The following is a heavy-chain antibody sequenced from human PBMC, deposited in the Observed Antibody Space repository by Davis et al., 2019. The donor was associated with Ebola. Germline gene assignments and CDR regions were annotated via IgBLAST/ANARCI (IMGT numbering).Heavy chain of an antibody. CDR1: GFTFDDYT. CDR3: AKTTLRKGAVTHLDY. V-gene: IGHV3-43*01. D-gene: IGHD4-17*01. Sequence: GESLKISCAASGFTFDDYTMHWVRQAPGKGLEWVSLISWDGGSTYYADSVKGRFTISRDESKNSLYLQMNSLRTEDTALYYCAKTTLRKGAVTHLDYWGQGTLVTVSS. CDR2: ISWDGGST. J-gene: IGHJ4*02.